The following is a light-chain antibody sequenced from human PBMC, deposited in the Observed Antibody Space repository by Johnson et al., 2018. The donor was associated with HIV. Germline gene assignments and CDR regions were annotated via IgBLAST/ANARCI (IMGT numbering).Light chain of an antibody. CDR3: GTWDSSLSAYV. V-gene: IGLV1-51*01. CDR1: SSNIGNNY. CDR2: DNN. J-gene: IGLJ1*01. Sequence: QSVLTQPPSVSAAPGQKVTISCSGSSSNIGNNYVSWYQQVPGTAPKLLIYDNNKRPSGIPDRFSGSKSGTSATLGITGLQTGDEADYYCGTWDSSLSAYVVGTGTKVTFL.